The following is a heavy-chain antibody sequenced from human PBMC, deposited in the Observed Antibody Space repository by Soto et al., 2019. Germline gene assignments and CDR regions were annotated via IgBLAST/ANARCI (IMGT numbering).Heavy chain of an antibody. CDR2: IDPSDSYT. Sequence: PGESLKISCKGSGYSFTSYWITWVRQMPGKGLEWMGRIDPSDSYTNYSPSFQGQVTISADKSISTAYLQWSSLKASDTAMYYCARSRTTGTGYFDYWGQGTLVTSPQ. V-gene: IGHV5-10-1*04. CDR3: ARSRTTGTGYFDY. J-gene: IGHJ4*02. CDR1: GYSFTSYW. D-gene: IGHD1-1*01.